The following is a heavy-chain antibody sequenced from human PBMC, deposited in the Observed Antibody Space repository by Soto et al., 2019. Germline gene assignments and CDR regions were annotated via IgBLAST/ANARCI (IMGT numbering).Heavy chain of an antibody. J-gene: IGHJ3*02. CDR1: GFTFSSYA. CDR3: AKDIVVVVAASGFGAFDI. Sequence: GGSLRLSCAASGFTFSSYAMSWVRQAPGKGLEWVSAISGSGGSTYYADSVKGRFTISRDNSKNTLYLQMNSLRAEDTAVYYCAKDIVVVVAASGFGAFDIWGQGTMVTVSS. V-gene: IGHV3-23*01. D-gene: IGHD2-15*01. CDR2: ISGSGGST.